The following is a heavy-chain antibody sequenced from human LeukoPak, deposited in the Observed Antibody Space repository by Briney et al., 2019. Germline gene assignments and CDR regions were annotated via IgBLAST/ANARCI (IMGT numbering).Heavy chain of an antibody. Sequence: TGGSLRLSCAASGFTFSTYSMNWVRQAPGKGLEWISYISSSSNTIYYADSVKGRFTISRDNAKNSLYLQMNSLRAEDTAVYYCAKGGWDLLGHFDYWGQGTLVTVSS. V-gene: IGHV3-48*01. CDR3: AKGGWDLLGHFDY. J-gene: IGHJ4*02. D-gene: IGHD1-26*01. CDR2: ISSSSNTI. CDR1: GFTFSTYS.